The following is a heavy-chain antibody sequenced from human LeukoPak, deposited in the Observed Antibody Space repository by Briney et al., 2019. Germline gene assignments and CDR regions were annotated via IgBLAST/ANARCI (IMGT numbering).Heavy chain of an antibody. V-gene: IGHV4-34*01. Sequence: PSETLSLTCAVYGVSFSGYYWSWIRQPPGKGLEWIGEINHSGSTNYNPSLKSRVTISVDTSKNQFSLKLSSVTAADTAVYYCAREIRGFSDHWGQGTLVTVSS. CDR3: AREIRGFSDH. CDR2: INHSGST. D-gene: IGHD5-12*01. CDR1: GVSFSGYY. J-gene: IGHJ4*02.